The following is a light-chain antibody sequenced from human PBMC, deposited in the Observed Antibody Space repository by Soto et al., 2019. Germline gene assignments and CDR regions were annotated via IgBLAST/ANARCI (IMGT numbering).Light chain of an antibody. Sequence: DIQMTQAPFAMSGSVADRVTITFRASQGITNYVAWLQQKPGKVPKRLISAASSLQSGVPSRFSGSGSGTEFTLTISSLQPEDFATYYCLQHHSYPLTFGGGTKVDIK. V-gene: IGKV1-17*03. CDR1: QGITNY. CDR2: AAS. CDR3: LQHHSYPLT. J-gene: IGKJ4*01.